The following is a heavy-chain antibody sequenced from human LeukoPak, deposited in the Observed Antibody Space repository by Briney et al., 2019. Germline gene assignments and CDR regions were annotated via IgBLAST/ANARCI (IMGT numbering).Heavy chain of an antibody. CDR3: ARAPGSGSYSARYYFDY. CDR2: INPNSGGT. J-gene: IGHJ4*02. D-gene: IGHD1-26*01. CDR1: GYAFTSYD. Sequence: GASVKVSCKASGYAFTSYDINWVRQPPGQGLEWMGWINPNSGGTNYAQKFQGRVTMTRDTFISTAYMELSRLRSDDTAVYYCARAPGSGSYSARYYFDYWGQGTLVTVSS. V-gene: IGHV1-2*02.